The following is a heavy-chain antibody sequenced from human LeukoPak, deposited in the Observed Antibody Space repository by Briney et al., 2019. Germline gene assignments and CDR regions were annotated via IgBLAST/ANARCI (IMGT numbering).Heavy chain of an antibody. CDR2: ISSTSSTI. J-gene: IGHJ5*02. D-gene: IGHD3-3*01. Sequence: GGSLRLSCAASGFTFRSYSMNWVRQAPGKGLEWVSYISSTSSTIYYAGSVKGRFTISRDNAKNSLYLQMNSLRAEDTAVYYCARGNKDDFWSGYSRKVWFDPWGQGTLVTVSS. CDR3: ARGNKDDFWSGYSRKVWFDP. CDR1: GFTFRSYS. V-gene: IGHV3-48*01.